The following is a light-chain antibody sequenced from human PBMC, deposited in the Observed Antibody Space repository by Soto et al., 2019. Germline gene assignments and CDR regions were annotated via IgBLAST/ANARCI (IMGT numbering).Light chain of an antibody. CDR3: QQRSNWPPFT. V-gene: IGKV3D-20*02. CDR1: QSVSSDY. Sequence: EIVLTQSPGTLSLSPGERATLSCRASQSVSSDYLAWYQQKPGRAPMLLIYGASSRAPGIPDRFIGSGSGTDFTLTISSLEPEDFALYYCQQRSNWPPFTFGPGTKVDIK. CDR2: GAS. J-gene: IGKJ3*01.